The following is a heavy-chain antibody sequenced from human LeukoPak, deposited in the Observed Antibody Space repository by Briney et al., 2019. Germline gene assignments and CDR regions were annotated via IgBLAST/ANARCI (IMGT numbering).Heavy chain of an antibody. CDR2: IYYSGST. CDR3: ASRSGRYRD. D-gene: IGHD1-26*01. J-gene: IGHJ4*02. Sequence: SETLSLTCTVSGGSISSSSYYWGWIRQPPGKGLEWIGSIYYSGSTYYNPSLKSRVTISVDTSKNQFSLKLSSVTAADTAVYHCASRSGRYRDWGQGTLVTVSS. CDR1: GGSISSSSYY. V-gene: IGHV4-39*01.